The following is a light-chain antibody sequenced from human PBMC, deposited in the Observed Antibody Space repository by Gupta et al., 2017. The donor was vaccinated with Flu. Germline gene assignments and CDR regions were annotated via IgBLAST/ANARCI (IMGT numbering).Light chain of an antibody. CDR2: KDT. CDR1: AMPNLY. J-gene: IGLJ2*01. CDR3: QSTDSSGTYAI. Sequence: SYQLTHLPSVSVSPGQTARTPCSGDAMPNLYIHWYQQRPGQAPMLAIYKDTERPARIPERFSGASSGTTVTLTISGVQAEDEADYFCQSTDSSGTYAIFGGGTKLTVL. V-gene: IGLV3-25*02.